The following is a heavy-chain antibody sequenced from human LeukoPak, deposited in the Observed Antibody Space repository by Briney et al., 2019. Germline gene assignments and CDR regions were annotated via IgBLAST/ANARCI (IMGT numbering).Heavy chain of an antibody. V-gene: IGHV4-30-2*01. CDR1: GGSISSGGYS. CDR3: ARTMVRGAYNWFDP. J-gene: IGHJ5*02. Sequence: SETLSLTCTVSGGSISSGGYSWSWIRQPPGKGLEWIGYIYHSGSTYYNPSLKSRVTISVDRSKNQFSLKLSSVTAADTAVYYCARTMVRGAYNWFDPWGQGTLVTVSS. CDR2: IYHSGST. D-gene: IGHD3-10*01.